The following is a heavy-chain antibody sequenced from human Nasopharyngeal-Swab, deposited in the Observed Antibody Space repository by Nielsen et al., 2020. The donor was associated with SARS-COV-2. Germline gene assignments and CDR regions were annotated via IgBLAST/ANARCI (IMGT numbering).Heavy chain of an antibody. Sequence: SETLSLTCTVSGGSISSGDYYWSWIRQPPGKGLEWIGYIYYSGSTYYNPSLKSRVTISVDTSKNQFSLKLSPVTAADTAVYYCAREAYYYDSSGLVRDLYYYYMDVWGKGTTVTVSS. CDR2: IYYSGST. D-gene: IGHD3-22*01. V-gene: IGHV4-30-4*01. CDR3: AREAYYYDSSGLVRDLYYYYMDV. CDR1: GGSISSGDYY. J-gene: IGHJ6*03.